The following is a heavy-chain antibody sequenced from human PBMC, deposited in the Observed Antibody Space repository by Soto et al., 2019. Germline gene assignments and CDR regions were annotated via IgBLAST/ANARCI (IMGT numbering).Heavy chain of an antibody. J-gene: IGHJ6*02. Sequence: SETLSLTCTVSGGSISSYYWSWIRQPAGKGLEWIGRIYTSGSTNYNPSLKSRVTMSVDTSKNQFSLKLSSVTAADTAVYYCARDLATIDDYYYYYGMDVWGQGTTVT. V-gene: IGHV4-4*07. CDR1: GGSISSYY. CDR3: ARDLATIDDYYYYYGMDV. D-gene: IGHD5-12*01. CDR2: IYTSGST.